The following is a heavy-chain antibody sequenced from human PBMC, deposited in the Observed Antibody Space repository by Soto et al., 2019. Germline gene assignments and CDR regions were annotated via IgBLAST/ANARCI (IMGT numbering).Heavy chain of an antibody. D-gene: IGHD5-12*01. CDR2: IYYSGIT. V-gene: IGHV4-30-4*01. CDR3: ARQYGGYEYYFDY. CDR1: GGSTSSGDYY. J-gene: IGHJ4*02. Sequence: QVQLQESGPGLVKPSETLSLTCTVSGGSTSSGDYYWSWIRQPPGKGLEWIGYIYYSGITYYNPSLKHRLTISHDTSKNQFSLKLRSVTAADTAVYYCARQYGGYEYYFDYWGQGTLVTVSS.